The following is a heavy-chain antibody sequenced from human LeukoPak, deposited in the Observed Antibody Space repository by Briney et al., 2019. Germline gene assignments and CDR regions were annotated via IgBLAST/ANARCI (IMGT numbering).Heavy chain of an antibody. CDR2: IYYTGST. CDR1: GGSISSSSYY. V-gene: IGHV4-39*01. J-gene: IGHJ6*02. D-gene: IGHD4-17*01. Sequence: SETLSLTCTVSGGSISSSSYYWGWVRQPPGRGLEWIGNIYYTGSTYYNPSLKSRVTISVDTSKKQFSLKLSSVTAADTAVYYCATRSYYGDYGYGMDVWGQGTTVTVSS. CDR3: ATRSYYGDYGYGMDV.